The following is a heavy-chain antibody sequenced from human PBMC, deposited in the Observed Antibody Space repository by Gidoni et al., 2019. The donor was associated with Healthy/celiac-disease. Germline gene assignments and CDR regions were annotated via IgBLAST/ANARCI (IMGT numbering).Heavy chain of an antibody. Sequence: EVQLVESGGGLIQPGGSLRLSCAASGFTVSSNYMSWVRQAPGKGLEWVSVIYSGGSTYYADSVKGRFTISRDNSKNTLYLQMNSLRAEDTAVYYCARDYNSDAGAFDIWGQGTMVTVSS. V-gene: IGHV3-53*01. CDR2: IYSGGST. CDR3: ARDYNSDAGAFDI. D-gene: IGHD1-1*01. J-gene: IGHJ3*02. CDR1: GFTVSSNY.